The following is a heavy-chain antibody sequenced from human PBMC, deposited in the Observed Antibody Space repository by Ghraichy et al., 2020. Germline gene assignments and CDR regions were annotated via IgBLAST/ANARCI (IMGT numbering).Heavy chain of an antibody. CDR3: ARDLEGGEMAAKY. CDR2: ISYDGSNK. J-gene: IGHJ4*02. CDR1: GFTFSSYA. V-gene: IGHV3-30*04. D-gene: IGHD5-24*01. Sequence: GGSLRLSCAASGFTFSSYAMHWVRQAPGKGLEWVAVISYDGSNKYYADSVKGRFTISRDNYKNTLYLQMNSLRAEDTAVYYCARDLEGGEMAAKYWGQGTLVTVSS.